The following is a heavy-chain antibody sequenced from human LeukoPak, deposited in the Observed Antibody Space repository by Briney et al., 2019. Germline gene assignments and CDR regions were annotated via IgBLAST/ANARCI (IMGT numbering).Heavy chain of an antibody. CDR1: GGSISSYY. V-gene: IGHV4-59*12. CDR2: IYYSGST. J-gene: IGHJ6*03. D-gene: IGHD3-10*01. CDR3: ARVVGWFGELSGYYYYMDV. Sequence: KPSETLSLTCTGSGGSISSYYWSWIRQPPGKGLEWMGYIYYSGSTNYNPSLKSRVTISVDKSKNQFSLKLSSVTAADTAVYYCARVVGWFGELSGYYYYMDVWGKGTTVTVSS.